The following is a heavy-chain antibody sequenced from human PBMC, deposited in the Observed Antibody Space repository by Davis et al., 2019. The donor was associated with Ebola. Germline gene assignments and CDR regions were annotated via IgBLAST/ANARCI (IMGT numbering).Heavy chain of an antibody. V-gene: IGHV3-23*01. CDR1: GFPFSSYA. CDR2: LTGSGGST. CDR3: AKDMITFGGVIALGWFDP. D-gene: IGHD3-16*02. Sequence: GGSLRLSCAASGFPFSSYAMSWVRQAPGKGLEWVAALTGSGGSTFYAESVRGRCSISRDNSENTLYLQMDSLTAEDTAVYYCAKDMITFGGVIALGWFDPWGQGTLVTVSS. J-gene: IGHJ5*02.